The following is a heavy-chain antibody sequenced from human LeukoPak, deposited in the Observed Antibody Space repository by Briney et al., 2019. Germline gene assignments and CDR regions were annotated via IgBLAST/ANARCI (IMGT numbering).Heavy chain of an antibody. D-gene: IGHD6-13*01. Sequence: GGSLRLSCAASGFTFSSYSMNWVRQAPGKGLVWVSSISSSSSNIYYADSVKGRFTISRDNAKNSLYLQMNSLRAEDTAVYYCASGQQLVRDYWGQGTLVTVSS. CDR1: GFTFSSYS. CDR2: ISSSSSNI. J-gene: IGHJ4*02. CDR3: ASGQQLVRDY. V-gene: IGHV3-21*01.